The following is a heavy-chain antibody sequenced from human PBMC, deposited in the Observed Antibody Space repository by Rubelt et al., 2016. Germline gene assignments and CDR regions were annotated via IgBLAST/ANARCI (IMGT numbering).Heavy chain of an antibody. CDR3: ARDAPDWYFDL. CDR1: GFTFSSYA. CDR2: IKQDGSEK. J-gene: IGHJ2*01. V-gene: IGHV3-7*01. Sequence: GFTFSSYAMHWVRQAPGKGLEWVANIKQDGSEKYYVDSVKGRFTISRDNAKNSLYLQMNSLRAEDTAVYYCARDAPDWYFDLWGRGTLVTVSS.